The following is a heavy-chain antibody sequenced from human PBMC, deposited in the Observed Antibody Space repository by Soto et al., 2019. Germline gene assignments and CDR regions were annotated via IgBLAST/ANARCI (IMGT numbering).Heavy chain of an antibody. D-gene: IGHD2-15*01. J-gene: IGHJ5*02. V-gene: IGHV4-39*01. CDR1: GGSISSSSYY. Sequence: QLQLQESGPGLVKPSETLSLTCTVSGGSISSSSYYWGWIRQPPGKGLEWIGSIYYSGSTYYNPSLKSRVTISVDTSKNQFSLKLSSVTAADTAVYYCARHHGRPNLRGRVVAATWFDPWGQGTLVTVSS. CDR2: IYYSGST. CDR3: ARHHGRPNLRGRVVAATWFDP.